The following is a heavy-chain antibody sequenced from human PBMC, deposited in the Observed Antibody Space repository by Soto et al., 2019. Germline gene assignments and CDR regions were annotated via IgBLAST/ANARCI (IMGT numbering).Heavy chain of an antibody. D-gene: IGHD6-19*01. Sequence: ASVKVSCKASGYTFSSYAMHWVRQAPGQRLEWMGWINAGNGNRKYSQKFQGRVTITRDTSASTAYMELSSLRSEDTAVYYCARHQGVAVPGDYWGREPLVTLPS. CDR1: GYTFSSYA. CDR3: ARHQGVAVPGDY. V-gene: IGHV1-3*01. CDR2: INAGNGNR. J-gene: IGHJ4*02.